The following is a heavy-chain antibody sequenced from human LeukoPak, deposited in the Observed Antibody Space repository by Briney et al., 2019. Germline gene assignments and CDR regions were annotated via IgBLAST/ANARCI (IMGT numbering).Heavy chain of an antibody. CDR1: GYTFTDYY. Sequence: ASVKVSCKASGYTFTDYYMHWVRQAPGQGLEWMGWINPNSGGTNFAQRFQGRVAMTRDASISTAYLELGSLRSDDTAVYFCARARWQLVPYFDSWGQGTLVTVSS. CDR3: ARARWQLVPYFDS. D-gene: IGHD6-6*01. CDR2: INPNSGGT. J-gene: IGHJ4*02. V-gene: IGHV1-2*02.